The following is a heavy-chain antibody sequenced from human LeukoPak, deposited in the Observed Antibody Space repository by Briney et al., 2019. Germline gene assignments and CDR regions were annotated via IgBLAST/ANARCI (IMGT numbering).Heavy chain of an antibody. CDR1: GYTFTSYD. D-gene: IGHD1-1*01. J-gene: IGHJ6*02. V-gene: IGHV1-8*01. CDR3: ARFRGQRTYYYYYGMDV. Sequence: ASVKVSCKASGYTFTSYDINWVRQATGQGLEWMGWMNPNSGNTGYAQKFQGRVTMTRNTSISTAYMELSSLRSEDTAVYYCARFRGQRTYYYYYGMDVWSQGTTVTVSS. CDR2: MNPNSGNT.